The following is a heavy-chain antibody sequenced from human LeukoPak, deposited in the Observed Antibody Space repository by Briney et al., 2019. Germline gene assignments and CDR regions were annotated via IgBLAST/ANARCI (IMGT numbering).Heavy chain of an antibody. V-gene: IGHV3-30-3*01. CDR3: ARLGQSMITFGGDADY. J-gene: IGHJ4*02. Sequence: GRSLRLSCAASGFTFSSYAMHWVRQAPGKGLEWVAVISYDGSNKYYADSVKGRFTISRDNSKNTLYLQMNSLRAEDTAVYYCARLGQSMITFGGDADYWGQGTLVTVSS. D-gene: IGHD3-16*01. CDR1: GFTFSSYA. CDR2: ISYDGSNK.